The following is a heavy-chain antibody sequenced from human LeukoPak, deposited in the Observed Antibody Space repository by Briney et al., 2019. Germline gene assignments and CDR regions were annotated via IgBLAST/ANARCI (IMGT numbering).Heavy chain of an antibody. CDR2: IRYDGSNK. Sequence: GGSLRLSCAASGFTFSSYGMHWVRQAPGEGLEWVAFIRYDGSNKYYADSVKGRFTISRDNSKNALYLQMNSLRAEDTAVYYCAKVWSGYFYYYYMDVWGKGTTVTVSS. D-gene: IGHD3-3*01. CDR3: AKVWSGYFYYYYMDV. CDR1: GFTFSSYG. J-gene: IGHJ6*03. V-gene: IGHV3-30*02.